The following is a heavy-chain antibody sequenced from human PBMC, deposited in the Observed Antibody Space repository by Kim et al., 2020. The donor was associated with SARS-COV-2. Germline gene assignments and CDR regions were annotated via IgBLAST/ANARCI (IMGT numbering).Heavy chain of an antibody. V-gene: IGHV4-39*01. Sequence: SETLSLTCTVSGGSISSSSYYWGWIRQPPGKGLEWIGSIYYSGSTYYNPSLRSRVTISVDTSKNQFSLKLSSVTAADTAVYYCARFSGYGDYYYYGMDVWGKGTTVTVSS. J-gene: IGHJ6*04. CDR2: IYYSGST. CDR1: GGSISSSSYY. CDR3: ARFSGYGDYYYYGMDV. D-gene: IGHD5-12*01.